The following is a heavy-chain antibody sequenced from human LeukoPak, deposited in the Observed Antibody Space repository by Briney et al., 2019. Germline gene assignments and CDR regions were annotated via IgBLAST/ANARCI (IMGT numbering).Heavy chain of an antibody. J-gene: IGHJ4*02. V-gene: IGHV3-23*01. CDR1: GFTFSSYA. CDR3: ASQEGPYCSGGTCYVGFDS. Sequence: GGSLRLSCGASGFTFSSYAMAWVRQAPGKGLEWVSAIRGTGSSTYYADSVKGRFTISRDNSKNTLYLQMDSLRVEDTAVYYCASQEGPYCSGGTCYVGFDSWGQGTLVTVS. CDR2: IRGTGSST. D-gene: IGHD2-15*01.